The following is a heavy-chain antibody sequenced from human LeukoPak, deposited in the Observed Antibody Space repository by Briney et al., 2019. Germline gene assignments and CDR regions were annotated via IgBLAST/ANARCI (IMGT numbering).Heavy chain of an antibody. J-gene: IGHJ4*02. V-gene: IGHV3-48*04. D-gene: IGHD4-17*01. CDR1: GFTFSSYS. CDR3: ARGHDYAVDY. CDR2: ISSSGSTI. Sequence: PGGSLRLSCAASGFTFSSYSMNWVRQAPGKGLEWVSYISSSGSTIYYADSVKGRFTISRDNAKNSLYLQMNSLRAEDTAVYYCARGHDYAVDYWGQGTLVTVSS.